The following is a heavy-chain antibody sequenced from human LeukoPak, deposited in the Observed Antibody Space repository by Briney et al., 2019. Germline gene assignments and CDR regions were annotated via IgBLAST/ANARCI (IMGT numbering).Heavy chain of an antibody. CDR1: GFNFANHA. CDR2: ISGGGDIT. J-gene: IGHJ4*02. V-gene: IGHV3-23*01. D-gene: IGHD2-21*02. Sequence: GSLRLSCAASGFNFANHAMSWVRQTPGKGMEWVSAISGGGDITYYADSVTGRFTISRDNSKDTLFLQMHSLRPGDTAVYYCVREDTPATANYWGQGTLVTISS. CDR3: VREDTPATANY.